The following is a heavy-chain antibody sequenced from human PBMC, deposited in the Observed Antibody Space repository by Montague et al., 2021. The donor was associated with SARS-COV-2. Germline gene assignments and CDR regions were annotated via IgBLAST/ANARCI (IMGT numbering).Heavy chain of an antibody. V-gene: IGHV4-59*01. J-gene: IGHJ3*02. D-gene: IGHD3-3*01. Sequence: SETLSLTCTVHGGSISSYYWSWIRQPPGKGLEWIGYIHYSGSTNYNPSLKSRVTTSADTSKNQFSLKLSSVTAADTAVYYCARVRGKTILGVFIISAFDIWGQGTMVTVSS. CDR1: GGSISSYY. CDR3: ARVRGKTILGVFIISAFDI. CDR2: IHYSGST.